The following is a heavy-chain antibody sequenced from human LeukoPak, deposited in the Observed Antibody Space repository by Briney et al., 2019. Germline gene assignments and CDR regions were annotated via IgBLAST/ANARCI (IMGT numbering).Heavy chain of an antibody. CDR3: ARAGENYYDSTMWDK. D-gene: IGHD3-22*01. Sequence: ASVTVSRKASEYTFTAYYIHWVRQAPGQGVEWMGWINANSGGTKYAQNFQGRVTLTRDTSISTAYMELSRLRSDDTAVYYCARAGENYYDSTMWDKWGQ. CDR2: INANSGGT. V-gene: IGHV1-2*02. CDR1: EYTFTAYY. J-gene: IGHJ1*01.